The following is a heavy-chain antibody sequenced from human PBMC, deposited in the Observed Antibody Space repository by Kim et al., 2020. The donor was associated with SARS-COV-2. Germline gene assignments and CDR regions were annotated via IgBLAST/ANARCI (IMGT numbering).Heavy chain of an antibody. Sequence: SETLSLTCTVSGGSISSGGYYWSWIRQHPGKGLEWIGYIYYSGSTYYNPSLKSRVAISVDTSKNQFSLKLSSVTAADTAVYYCARWGLGDILTGYYTGHNWFDPWGQGTLLTVSS. CDR3: ARWGLGDILTGYYTGHNWFDP. V-gene: IGHV4-31*03. CDR2: IYYSGST. CDR1: GGSISSGGYY. J-gene: IGHJ5*02. D-gene: IGHD3-9*01.